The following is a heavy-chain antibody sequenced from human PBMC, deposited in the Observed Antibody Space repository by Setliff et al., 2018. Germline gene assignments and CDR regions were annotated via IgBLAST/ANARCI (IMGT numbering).Heavy chain of an antibody. Sequence: PSETLSLTCTVSGGSISSSYWGWIRQPPGQGLEWIASIHYSENTYYNPSLKSRVTISVDTSKNQFSLKLSSVTAADTAVYYCARDFSTPHFGVARGSYYYYYMDVWGKGTTVTVSS. CDR3: ARDFSTPHFGVARGSYYYYYMDV. CDR1: GGSISSSY. CDR2: IHYSENT. J-gene: IGHJ6*03. D-gene: IGHD3-3*01. V-gene: IGHV4-39*07.